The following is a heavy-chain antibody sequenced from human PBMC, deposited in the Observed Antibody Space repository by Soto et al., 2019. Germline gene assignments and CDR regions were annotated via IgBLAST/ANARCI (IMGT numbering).Heavy chain of an antibody. CDR1: GGSISSGGYS. CDR2: IYHSGST. J-gene: IGHJ5*02. CDR3: ARVPSP. V-gene: IGHV4-30-2*01. Sequence: QLQLQESGSGLVKPSQTLSLTCAVSGGSISSGGYSWSWIRQPPGKGLEWIGYIYHSGSTYYNPSPXSXXTISVARSKNQFSLKLSSVTAADTAVYYWARVPSPWGQGTLVTVSS.